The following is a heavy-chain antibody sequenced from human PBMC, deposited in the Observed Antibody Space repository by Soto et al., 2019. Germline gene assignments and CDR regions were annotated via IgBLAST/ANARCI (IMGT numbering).Heavy chain of an antibody. D-gene: IGHD3-10*02. Sequence: ASESLSLTCNVSSVTISEYSMSWVRQSPGKGLEWVGYYFDSGRNIYNPSLKSRVTISVDTAKNLFSLKMSSVTAADTSVYHCARGDSMIGGRNFFDAWGQGVPVTVSS. CDR2: YFDSGRN. V-gene: IGHV4-59*01. J-gene: IGHJ4*02. CDR1: SVTISEYS. CDR3: ARGDSMIGGRNFFDA.